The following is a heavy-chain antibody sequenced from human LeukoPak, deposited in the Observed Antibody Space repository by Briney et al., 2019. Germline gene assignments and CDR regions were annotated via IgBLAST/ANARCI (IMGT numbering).Heavy chain of an antibody. V-gene: IGHV3-53*01. Sequence: GGSLRLSCAASGFTVSSNYVSWVRQAPGKGLEWVSVIYSGGSTYYADSVKGRFTISRDNSKSTLYLQMNSLRAEDTAVYYCARTVSGWHYFDYWGQGTLVTVSS. CDR1: GFTVSSNY. D-gene: IGHD6-19*01. CDR3: ARTVSGWHYFDY. CDR2: IYSGGST. J-gene: IGHJ4*02.